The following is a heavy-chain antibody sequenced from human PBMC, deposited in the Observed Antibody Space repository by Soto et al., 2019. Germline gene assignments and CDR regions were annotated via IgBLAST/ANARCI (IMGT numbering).Heavy chain of an antibody. CDR3: AKEVVAGPRYYYYGMDV. J-gene: IGHJ6*02. V-gene: IGHV3-30*18. CDR1: GFTFSSYG. CDR2: ISYDGSNE. Sequence: GGSLRLSCAASGFTFSSYGMHWVRQAPGKGLEWVAVISYDGSNEYYADSVKGRFTISRDNSKNTLYLQMNSLRAEDTAVYYCAKEVVAGPRYYYYGMDVWGQGTTVTVSS. D-gene: IGHD6-19*01.